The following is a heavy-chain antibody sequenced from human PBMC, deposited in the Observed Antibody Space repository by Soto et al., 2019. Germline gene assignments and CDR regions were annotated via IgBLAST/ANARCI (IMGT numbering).Heavy chain of an antibody. CDR2: IYWDDSK. D-gene: IGHD3-9*01. V-gene: IGHV2-5*02. Sequence: QITLKESGPPLVRPTQTLTLTCAFSGFSLSTSGVGVGWIRQPPGKALEWLAVIYWDDSKHYSPSLRSRLTXXKXXSKNQVVLTMTNMDPMDTGTYYCAHKGPEDWPLDYWGQGTLVTVSS. J-gene: IGHJ4*02. CDR1: GFSLSTSGVG. CDR3: AHKGPEDWPLDY.